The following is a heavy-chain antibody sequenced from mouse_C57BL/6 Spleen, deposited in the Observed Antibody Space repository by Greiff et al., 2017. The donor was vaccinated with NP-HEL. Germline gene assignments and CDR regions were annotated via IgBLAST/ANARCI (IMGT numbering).Heavy chain of an antibody. CDR2: IYPGDGDT. J-gene: IGHJ1*03. CDR3: AYDYDGRWYFDV. Sequence: VQLQQSGAELVKPGASVKISCKASGYAFCSYWMNWVKQRPGKGLEWIGQIYPGDGDTNYNGKFKGKATLTADKSSSTAYMQLSSLTSEDSAVYCCAYDYDGRWYFDVWGTGTTVTVSS. D-gene: IGHD2-4*01. V-gene: IGHV1-80*01. CDR1: GYAFCSYW.